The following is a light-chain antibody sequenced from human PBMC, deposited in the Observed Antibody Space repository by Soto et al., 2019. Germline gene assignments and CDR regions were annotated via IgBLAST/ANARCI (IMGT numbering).Light chain of an antibody. CDR1: SSDVGDYDY. V-gene: IGLV2-14*01. J-gene: IGLJ2*01. Sequence: QSALTQSASVSGSPGQSITISCTGTSSDVGDYDYVSWYQQYAGKAPKMMIYEVSNRPSGVTNRFSGSKSGNTASLTISGLQAEDEADSYCSTYRSISTLLFGGGTNLTVL. CDR2: EVS. CDR3: STYRSISTLL.